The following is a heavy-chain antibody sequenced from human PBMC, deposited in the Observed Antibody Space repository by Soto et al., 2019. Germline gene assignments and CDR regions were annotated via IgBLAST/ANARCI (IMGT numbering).Heavy chain of an antibody. Sequence: QVQLVQSGAEVKKPGSSVKVSCKASGGTFSSYAISWVRQAPGQGLEWMGGIIPIFGTADYAQKFQGRVTITGDESTTPAYMERSSLRSEDTAVYYCASHSGSSPEGRYYYGMDVWGQGTTVTVSS. V-gene: IGHV1-69*12. J-gene: IGHJ6*02. CDR2: IIPIFGTA. CDR1: GGTFSSYA. CDR3: ASHSGSSPEGRYYYGMDV. D-gene: IGHD1-26*01.